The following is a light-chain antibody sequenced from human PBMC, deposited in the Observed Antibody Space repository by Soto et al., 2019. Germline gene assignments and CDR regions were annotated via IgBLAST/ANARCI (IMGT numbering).Light chain of an antibody. CDR2: AAS. CDR3: QESYSAPRFA. Sequence: DIQMTQSPSSLSASVGDRVTITCRASQNINTYLNWYQQKPGKAPNLLMYAASSLQSGVPSRFSGSGSGTDFTLTISNLQPEDFATYYCQESYSAPRFAFGQGTKLDIK. CDR1: QNINTY. V-gene: IGKV1-39*01. J-gene: IGKJ2*01.